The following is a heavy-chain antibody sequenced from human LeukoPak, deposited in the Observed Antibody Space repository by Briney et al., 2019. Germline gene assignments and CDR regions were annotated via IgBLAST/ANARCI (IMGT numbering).Heavy chain of an antibody. D-gene: IGHD3-9*01. CDR1: GFTFSSDW. CDR2: INGDGSST. V-gene: IGHV3-74*01. Sequence: QPGGSLRLSCAASGFTFSSDWMHWVRQSPGKGLVWVSRINGDGSSTSYADSVEGRFTISRDNAKNTLYLQMNSLRAEDTAVYYCARGLTDGYFEYWGQGILVTVSS. J-gene: IGHJ4*02. CDR3: ARGLTDGYFEY.